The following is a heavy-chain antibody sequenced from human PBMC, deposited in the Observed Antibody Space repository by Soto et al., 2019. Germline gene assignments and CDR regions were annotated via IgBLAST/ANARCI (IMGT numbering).Heavy chain of an antibody. CDR2: INPNSGGT. D-gene: IGHD2-15*01. Sequence: QVQLVQSGAEVKKPGASVKVSCKASGYTFTGYYVHWVRQAPGQGLEWMGWINPNSGGTNYAQNFQGWVTMTRDTSISTAYMEVSRLTSDDTAVYYCARGAQYCSGDKCYYHYYGLDVWGQGTTVTVSS. CDR1: GYTFTGYY. J-gene: IGHJ6*02. V-gene: IGHV1-2*04. CDR3: ARGAQYCSGDKCYYHYYGLDV.